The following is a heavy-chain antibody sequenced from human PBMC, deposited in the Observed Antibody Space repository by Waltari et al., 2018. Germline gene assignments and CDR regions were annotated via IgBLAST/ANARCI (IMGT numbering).Heavy chain of an antibody. CDR2: INDSGST. J-gene: IGHJ4*02. V-gene: IGHV4-34*01. CDR3: ARRPRVGLRCGGGRCYPPFFDW. Sequence: QVQLQQWGAELLKPSETLSLTCTVFGESFSAFYWSWIRQPPGKGLEWIGEINDSGSTDYNPSLKSRATISLDTSKNQFSLKLSSVSAADTGVYFCARRPRVGLRCGGGRCYPPFFDWWGQGSQVTVSS. CDR1: GESFSAFY. D-gene: IGHD2-15*01.